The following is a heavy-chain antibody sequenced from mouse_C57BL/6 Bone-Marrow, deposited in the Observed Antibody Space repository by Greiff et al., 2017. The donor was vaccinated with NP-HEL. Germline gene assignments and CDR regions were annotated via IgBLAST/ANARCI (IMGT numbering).Heavy chain of an antibody. V-gene: IGHV1-18*01. Sequence: EVQLQQSGPELVKPGASVKISCKASGYTFTDYNMNWVKQSPGQSLEWIGDINPNNGGTIYNQKFKGKATLTVDKSSSTAYMELRSLTSEDAAVYYCALRWLLRGSFAYWGQGTLVTVSA. J-gene: IGHJ3*01. D-gene: IGHD2-3*01. CDR1: GYTFTDYN. CDR2: INPNNGGT. CDR3: ALRWLLRGSFAY.